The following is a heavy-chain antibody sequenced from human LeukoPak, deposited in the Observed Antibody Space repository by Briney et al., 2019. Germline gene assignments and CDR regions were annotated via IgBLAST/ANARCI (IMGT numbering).Heavy chain of an antibody. V-gene: IGHV1-69*05. D-gene: IGHD1-26*01. CDR2: IIPIFGTA. CDR3: ARGTSGSYYESRFDY. Sequence: SVKVSCKASGGTFSSYAISWVRQAPGQGLEWMGGIIPIFGTANYAQKFQGRVTTTTDESTSTAYTELSSLRSEDTAVYYCARGTSGSYYESRFDYWGQGTLVTVSS. CDR1: GGTFSSYA. J-gene: IGHJ4*02.